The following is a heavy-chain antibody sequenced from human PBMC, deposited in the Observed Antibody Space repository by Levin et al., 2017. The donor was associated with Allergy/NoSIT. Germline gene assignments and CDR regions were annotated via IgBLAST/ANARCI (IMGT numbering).Heavy chain of an antibody. V-gene: IGHV4-61*01. CDR1: GGSVSSGTYY. CDR3: ARNRIIVSGGNDYYYVMDV. CDR2: INYRGVT. Sequence: SQTLSLTCSVSGGSVSSGTYYWSWIRRPPGKGLEWIGYINYRGVTKYNPSLKSRVTISVDTSKNEFSLKVTSVTAADTAVYYCARNRIIVSGGNDYYYVMDVWGQGTTVTVSS. J-gene: IGHJ6*02. D-gene: IGHD5/OR15-5a*01.